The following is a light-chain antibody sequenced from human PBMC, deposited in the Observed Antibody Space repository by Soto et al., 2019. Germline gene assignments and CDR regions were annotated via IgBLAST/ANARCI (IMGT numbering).Light chain of an antibody. CDR3: NSYTSTSPPYV. Sequence: QSALTQPASVSGSAGQSISISCTGTSSDIGRYNFVSWYQQRPGQAPKLLIFDVSHRPSGISDRFSGSKSGYTASLTISGLQAEDEADYSCNSYTSTSPPYVFGTGTKLTVL. CDR2: DVS. J-gene: IGLJ1*01. CDR1: SSDIGRYNF. V-gene: IGLV2-14*01.